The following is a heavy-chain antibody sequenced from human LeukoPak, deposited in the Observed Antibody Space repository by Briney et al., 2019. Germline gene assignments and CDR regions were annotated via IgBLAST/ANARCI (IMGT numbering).Heavy chain of an antibody. CDR1: GYTFTNYG. CDR3: ATALAGTYYFDY. Sequence: ASVKVSCKASGYTFTNYGISWVRQAPGQGLEWMGWISIYNGNTDYAQKLRGRVTITADTSTDTAYMELSSLRSEDTAVYYCATALAGTYYFDYWGQGTLVTVSS. V-gene: IGHV1-18*01. D-gene: IGHD7-27*01. J-gene: IGHJ4*02. CDR2: ISIYNGNT.